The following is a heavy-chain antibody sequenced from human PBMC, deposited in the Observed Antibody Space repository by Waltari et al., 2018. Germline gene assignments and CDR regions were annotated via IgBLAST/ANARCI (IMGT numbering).Heavy chain of an antibody. CDR3: ARLEDCSGGNCYSANHYPVDV. CDR2: INHAGNT. V-gene: IGHV4-34*01. J-gene: IGHJ6*02. D-gene: IGHD2-15*01. CDR1: GGSFNSYY. Sequence: QVQLQQWGAGLLKSSDTLSLTSAVYGGSFNSYYWSWLRQPPGKGLEWNGEINHAGNTNFNPSLKSRVAISVDTPRRQFSLKLASVTAADTAMYYCARLEDCSGGNCYSANHYPVDVWGLGTTVTVS.